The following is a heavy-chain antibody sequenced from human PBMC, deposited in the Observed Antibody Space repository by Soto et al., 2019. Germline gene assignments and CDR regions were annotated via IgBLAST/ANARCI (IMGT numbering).Heavy chain of an antibody. CDR1: GFTFSSYW. J-gene: IGHJ4*02. CDR2: ISTDGGDT. CDR3: ARDCKDLG. Sequence: EVQLVESGGGLVQPGGSLRLSCAASGFTFSSYWMHWVRQGPGTGLVWVSGISTDGGDTRYADSVKGRFTISRDNAKNMLFLQIATLTAEDTAVYYCARDCKDLGWGQGTLVTVSS. V-gene: IGHV3-74*01.